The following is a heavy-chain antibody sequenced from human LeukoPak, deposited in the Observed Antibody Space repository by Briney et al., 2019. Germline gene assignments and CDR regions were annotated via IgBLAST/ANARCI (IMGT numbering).Heavy chain of an antibody. D-gene: IGHD2-15*01. Sequence: GASVKVSCKASGYTFTSYGISWVRQAPGQGLEWMGWINPNSGGTNYAQKFQGRVTMTRDTSISTAYMELTSLTSGDTAVYFCARGGGGLAYWGPGTLVTVSS. CDR1: GYTFTSYG. J-gene: IGHJ4*02. CDR3: ARGGGGLAY. V-gene: IGHV1-2*02. CDR2: INPNSGGT.